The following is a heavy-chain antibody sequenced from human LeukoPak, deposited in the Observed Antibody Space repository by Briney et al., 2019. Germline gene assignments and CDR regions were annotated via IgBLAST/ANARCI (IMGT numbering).Heavy chain of an antibody. CDR3: ARSYYYYMDV. V-gene: IGHV3-21*01. CDR1: GFTFSSYS. CDR2: ISSSSSYI. J-gene: IGHJ6*03. Sequence: GGSLRLSCAASGFTFSSYSMNWVRQAPGKGLEWVSSISSSSSYIYYAGSVKGRFTISRDNAKNSLYLQMNSLRAEDTAVYYCARSYYYYMDVWGKGTTVTVSS.